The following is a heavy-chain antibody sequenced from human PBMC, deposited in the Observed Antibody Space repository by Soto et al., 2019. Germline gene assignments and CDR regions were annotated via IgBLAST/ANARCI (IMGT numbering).Heavy chain of an antibody. V-gene: IGHV4-39*01. J-gene: IGHJ6*02. CDR3: ARRGIAVAGYYYGMDV. Sequence: SETLSLTCTVSGGSISSSSYYWGWIRQPPGKGLEWIGSIYYSGSTYYNPSLKSRVTISVDTSKNQFSLKLSSVTAADTAVYYCARRGIAVAGYYYGMDVWGQGTTVTVSS. CDR2: IYYSGST. D-gene: IGHD6-19*01. CDR1: GGSISSSSYY.